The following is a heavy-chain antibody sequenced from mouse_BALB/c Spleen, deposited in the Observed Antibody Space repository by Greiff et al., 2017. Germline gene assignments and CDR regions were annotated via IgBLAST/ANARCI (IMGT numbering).Heavy chain of an antibody. CDR2: IWAGGST. CDR1: GFSLTSYG. Sequence: VQGVESGPGLVAPSQSLSITCTVSGFSLTSYGVHWVRQPPGKGLEWLGVIWAGGSTNYNSALMSRLSISKDNSKSQVFLKMNSLQTDDTAMYYCAREPSWFAYWGQGTLVTVSA. V-gene: IGHV2-9*02. CDR3: AREPSWFAY. J-gene: IGHJ3*01.